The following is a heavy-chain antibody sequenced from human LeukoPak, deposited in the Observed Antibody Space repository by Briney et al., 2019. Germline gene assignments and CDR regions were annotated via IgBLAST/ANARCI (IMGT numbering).Heavy chain of an antibody. CDR1: GFTFSSDW. V-gene: IGHV3-74*01. CDR2: IFNDGSRT. CDR3: ARGHISGYYTDY. Sequence: VGSLRLSSVASGFTFSSDWMHCGSQTLGKRRVRVSRIFNDGSRTTSADSVNGRLTNYRDNAKNTLYLQLNSLTVEETAVYYCARGHISGYYTDYWGQGSLVTVSS. J-gene: IGHJ4*02. D-gene: IGHD6-19*01.